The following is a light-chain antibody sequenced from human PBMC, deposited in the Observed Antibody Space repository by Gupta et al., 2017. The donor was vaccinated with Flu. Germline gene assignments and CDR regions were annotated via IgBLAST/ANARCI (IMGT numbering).Light chain of an antibody. CDR1: QAGRNY. CDR2: AAS. Sequence: SLSAAVGDRVTINCRASQAGRNYLAWYQQKPGKVPSLLIYAASSMHSGVPSRFSGSGSGTDFTLTISSLQPEDVATYYCQKYDNAPQTFGRGTKVEIK. CDR3: QKYDNAPQT. J-gene: IGKJ4*01. V-gene: IGKV1-27*01.